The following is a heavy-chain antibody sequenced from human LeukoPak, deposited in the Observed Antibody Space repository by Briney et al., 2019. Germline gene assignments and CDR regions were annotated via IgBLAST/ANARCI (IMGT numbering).Heavy chain of an antibody. Sequence: ASVKVSFKASGGTFSSYAISWVRQAPGQGLEWMGRIIPILGIANYAQKFQGRVTITADKSTSTAYMELSSLRSEDTAVYYCAREGYYYYYGMDVWGQGTTVTVSS. CDR3: AREGYYYYYGMDV. V-gene: IGHV1-69*04. J-gene: IGHJ6*02. CDR2: IIPILGIA. CDR1: GGTFSSYA.